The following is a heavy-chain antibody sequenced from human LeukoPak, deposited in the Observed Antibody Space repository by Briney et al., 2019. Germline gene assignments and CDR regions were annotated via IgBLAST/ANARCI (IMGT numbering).Heavy chain of an antibody. J-gene: IGHJ3*02. Sequence: SQTLSLTCTVSGGSISSGDYYWSWIRQPPGKGLEWIGEIYHSGSTNYNPSLKSRVTISVDKSKNQFSLKLSSVTAADTAVYYCARKSQKLLWFGELLSGDVAFDIWGQGTMVTVSS. CDR3: ARKSQKLLWFGELLSGDVAFDI. D-gene: IGHD3-10*01. CDR1: GGSISSGDYY. V-gene: IGHV4-30-2*01. CDR2: IYHSGST.